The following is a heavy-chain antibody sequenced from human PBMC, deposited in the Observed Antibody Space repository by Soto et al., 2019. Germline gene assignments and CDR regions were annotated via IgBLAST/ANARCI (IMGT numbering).Heavy chain of an antibody. CDR3: ARRQRFSDWFDP. D-gene: IGHD3-3*01. CDR2: IYSSGGT. V-gene: IGHV4-4*07. CDR1: GGSMNNYY. Sequence: QVHLQESGPGLVKPSETLSLSCSVSGGSMNNYYWTWIRLPAGKGLEWIGLIYSSGGTHYNPSLKRRVTISRDTSKTQCYLTLNSVPSADTTVYYCARRQRFSDWFDPWGQGTLVTVSS. J-gene: IGHJ5*02.